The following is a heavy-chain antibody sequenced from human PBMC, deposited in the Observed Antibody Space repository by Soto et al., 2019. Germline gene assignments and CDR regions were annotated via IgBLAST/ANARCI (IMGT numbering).Heavy chain of an antibody. Sequence: GGSLRLSCAASGFTFSSYSMNWVRQAPGKGLEWVSSISSSSSYIYYADSVKGRFTISRDNAKNSLYLQMNSLRAEDTAVYYCARPLPIEYSSGWYYAFDIWGQGTMVTVSS. CDR2: ISSSSSYI. J-gene: IGHJ3*02. CDR3: ARPLPIEYSSGWYYAFDI. CDR1: GFTFSSYS. D-gene: IGHD6-19*01. V-gene: IGHV3-21*01.